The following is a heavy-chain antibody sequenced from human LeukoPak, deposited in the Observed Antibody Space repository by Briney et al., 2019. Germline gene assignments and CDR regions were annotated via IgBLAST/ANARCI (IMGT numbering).Heavy chain of an antibody. V-gene: IGHV4-34*01. D-gene: IGHD3-16*02. CDR2: INHSGST. Sequence: SETLSLTCAVYGGSFSGYYWSWIRQPPGKGLEWIGEINHSGSTNYNPSLKSRVTISVDTSKNQFSLKLSSVTAADTAVYYCARVGGDVWRSYRRYPFDYWGQGTLVTVSS. J-gene: IGHJ4*02. CDR3: ARVGGDVWRSYRRYPFDY. CDR1: GGSFSGYY.